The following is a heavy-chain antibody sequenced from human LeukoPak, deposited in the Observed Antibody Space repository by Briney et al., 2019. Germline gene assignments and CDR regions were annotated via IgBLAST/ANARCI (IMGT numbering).Heavy chain of an antibody. V-gene: IGHV3-23*01. D-gene: IGHD6-25*01. CDR3: ARDLSGAMDV. J-gene: IGHJ6*02. CDR1: GFTFSNYG. Sequence: GGSLRLSCAASGFTFSNYGMTWVRQAPGKGLEWVSTISDGGGNTYYADSVRGRFTISRDNSKSTLYLHMNSLRAEDTALYYCARDLSGAMDVWGQGTTVTVSS. CDR2: ISDGGGNT.